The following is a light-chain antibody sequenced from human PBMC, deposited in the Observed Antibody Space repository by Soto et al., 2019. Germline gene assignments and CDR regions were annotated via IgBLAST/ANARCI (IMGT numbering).Light chain of an antibody. CDR3: NSYTTSNTRQIV. Sequence: QSALTQPASVSGSPGQSITISCTGTTTDVDGYNYVSWYQQHPGKPPKFMIYDLSIRPSGVSTRFSGSKSGNTASLTISGLQAEDEADYYCNSYTTSNTRQIVFGTGTKVTVL. CDR1: TTDVDGYNY. CDR2: DLS. J-gene: IGLJ1*01. V-gene: IGLV2-14*01.